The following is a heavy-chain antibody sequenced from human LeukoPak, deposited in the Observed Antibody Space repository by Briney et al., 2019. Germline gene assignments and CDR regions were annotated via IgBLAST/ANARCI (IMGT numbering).Heavy chain of an antibody. CDR1: GVIFSNYA. CDR2: ISGSGAGT. V-gene: IGHV3-23*01. D-gene: IGHD6-19*01. CDR3: AKFAGDSSGLYSYFDY. Sequence: PGGSLRLSCAVSGVIFSNYAMAWVRQAPGKGLEWVSAISGSGAGTYYADSVKGRYTISRDNSKNTVFLQMNSLRAEDTAVYYCAKFAGDSSGLYSYFDYWSQGTLVTVSS. J-gene: IGHJ4*02.